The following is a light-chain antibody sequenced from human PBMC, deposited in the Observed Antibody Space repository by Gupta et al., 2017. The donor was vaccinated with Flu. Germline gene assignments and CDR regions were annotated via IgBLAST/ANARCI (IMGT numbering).Light chain of an antibody. CDR1: QDITTY. J-gene: IGKJ2*02. CDR2: HAS. CDR3: QQYSGT. Sequence: ASGGDSVTITCQASQDITTYLSWYQQKPGKAPKLLIYHASILGTGVPSRFSGSGYGTDFTFSISNLQPEDIATYYCQQYSGTFGQGTKLEIK. V-gene: IGKV1-33*01.